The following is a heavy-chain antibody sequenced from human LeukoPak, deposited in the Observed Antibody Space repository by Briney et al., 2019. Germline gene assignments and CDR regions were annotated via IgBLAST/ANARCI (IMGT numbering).Heavy chain of an antibody. CDR2: IDSGGSNT. V-gene: IGHV3-74*01. J-gene: IGHJ3*02. D-gene: IGHD2-15*01. CDR3: VRERYSSGPDGFDI. CDR1: GFAFSRHW. Sequence: PGGSLRLSYAVSGFAFSRHWMHWVRHAPGKGLVWVSRIDSGGSNTRYADSVKGRFTVSRDNAKNTVYLQMNSLRAEDTAVYYCVRERYSSGPDGFDIWGQGTMVTVSS.